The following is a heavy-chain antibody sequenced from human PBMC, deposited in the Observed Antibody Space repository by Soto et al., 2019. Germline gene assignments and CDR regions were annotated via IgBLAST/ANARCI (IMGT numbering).Heavy chain of an antibody. V-gene: IGHV4-59*01. Sequence: SETLSLPCTVSGGSHTNYYWSWFRLPPGKGLEWIAYIYYGGSTYYGGATNYNPSLKSRVTISVDTPKNQFSLELTSMTAADTAVYYCATTLPTGCSDSRGLITMVTVSS. D-gene: IGHD7-27*01. CDR1: GGSHTNYY. CDR2: IYYGGSTYYGGAT. J-gene: IGHJ4*02. CDR3: ATTLPTGCSDS.